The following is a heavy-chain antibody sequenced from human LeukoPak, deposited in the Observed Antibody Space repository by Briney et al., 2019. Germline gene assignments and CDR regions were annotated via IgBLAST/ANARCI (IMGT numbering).Heavy chain of an antibody. J-gene: IGHJ4*02. V-gene: IGHV3-9*01. CDR2: ISWNSGSI. D-gene: IGHD1-26*01. CDR1: GFTFDDYA. CDR3: AKDTYSGSSDY. Sequence: GRSLRLSCADSGFTFDDYAMQWVRQAPGKVLEWVSGISWNSGSIGYADSVKGRFTISRDNAKNSLYLQMNSLRAEDTALYYCAKDTYSGSSDYWGQRTLVTVSS.